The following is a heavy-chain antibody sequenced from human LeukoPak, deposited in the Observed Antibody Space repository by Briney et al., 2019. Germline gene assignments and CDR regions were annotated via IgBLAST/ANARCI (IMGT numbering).Heavy chain of an antibody. J-gene: IGHJ5*02. Sequence: GGSLRLSCAASGFTFSSYSMNWVRQAPGKGLEWVSSISSSSSYIYYADSVKGRFTISRGNAKNSLYLQMNSLRAEDTAVYYCARELAVAGTNWFDPWGQGTLVTVSS. CDR3: ARELAVAGTNWFDP. V-gene: IGHV3-21*01. D-gene: IGHD6-19*01. CDR1: GFTFSSYS. CDR2: ISSSSSYI.